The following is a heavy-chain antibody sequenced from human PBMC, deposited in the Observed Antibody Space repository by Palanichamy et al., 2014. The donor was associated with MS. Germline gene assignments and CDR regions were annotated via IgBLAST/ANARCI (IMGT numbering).Heavy chain of an antibody. CDR1: GYTFTSYA. Sequence: QVQLVQSGAEVKKPGASVKVSCKASGYTFTSYAMHWVRQAPGQRLEWMGWINAGNGNTKYSQKFQGRVTITRDTSASTAYMELSSLRSEATAVYYCARGRIAVAGTPSGYWGQGTLVTVSS. V-gene: IGHV1-3*01. J-gene: IGHJ4*02. CDR3: ARGRIAVAGTPSGY. D-gene: IGHD6-19*01. CDR2: INAGNGNT.